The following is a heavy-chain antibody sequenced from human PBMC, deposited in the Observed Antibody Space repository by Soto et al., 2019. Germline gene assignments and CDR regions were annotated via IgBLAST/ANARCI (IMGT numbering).Heavy chain of an antibody. Sequence: SETLSLTCAVYGGSLSGYYWSWIRQPPGKGLEWIGEINHSGSTNYNPSLKSRVSISVDKSKNKISLKLTSATAADTAVYYCARSPPSSCYVGSGTFDYWGQGTLVTVSS. V-gene: IGHV4-34*01. J-gene: IGHJ4*02. CDR2: INHSGST. CDR3: ARSPPSSCYVGSGTFDY. CDR1: GGSLSGYY. D-gene: IGHD2-2*01.